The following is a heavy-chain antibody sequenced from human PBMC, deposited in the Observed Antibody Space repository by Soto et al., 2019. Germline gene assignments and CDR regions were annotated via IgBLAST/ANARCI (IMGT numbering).Heavy chain of an antibody. V-gene: IGHV3-48*02. J-gene: IGHJ4*02. CDR1: GFSFSSSN. CDR3: ARHSEYCSNGVCFGYFDY. D-gene: IGHD2-8*01. Sequence: VQLVESGGDLVQPGGSLRLSCAASGFSFSSSNMNWVRQAPGRGLEWVSYIGTGTTSTYYADSVKGRFTISRDNARNSLYLQLNSLTEEDTALYYCARHSEYCSNGVCFGYFDYWGQGTLVTVSS. CDR2: IGTGTTST.